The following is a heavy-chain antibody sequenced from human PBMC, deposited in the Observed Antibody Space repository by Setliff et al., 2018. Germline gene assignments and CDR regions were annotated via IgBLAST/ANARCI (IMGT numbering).Heavy chain of an antibody. CDR3: ARGGTFRYFDY. J-gene: IGHJ4*02. Sequence: ETLSLTCTVSGGSLSTYYWSWIRQSPGRGLEYIGYVYYNGAADYSPSLKSRVTLSVDTSKNQFSLKLTSVTAADTAVYYCARGGTFRYFDYWGQGTPVTV. V-gene: IGHV4-59*01. CDR2: VYYNGAA. D-gene: IGHD5-12*01. CDR1: GGSLSTYY.